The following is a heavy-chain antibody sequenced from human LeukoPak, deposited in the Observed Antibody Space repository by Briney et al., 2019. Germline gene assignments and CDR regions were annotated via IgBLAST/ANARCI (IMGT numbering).Heavy chain of an antibody. J-gene: IGHJ4*02. D-gene: IGHD6-6*01. CDR2: ISSSGSTI. CDR3: ARDSEQLALDY. Sequence: GGSLRLSCAASGFTFSSYEMNWVRQAPGKGREWVSYISSSGSTIYYADSVKGRFTISRDNAKNSLYLQMNSLRAEDTAVYYCARDSEQLALDYWGQGTLVTVSS. V-gene: IGHV3-48*03. CDR1: GFTFSSYE.